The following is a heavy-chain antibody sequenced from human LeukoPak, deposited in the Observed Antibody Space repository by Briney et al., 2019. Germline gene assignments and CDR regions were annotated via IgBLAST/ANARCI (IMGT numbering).Heavy chain of an antibody. V-gene: IGHV1-18*01. D-gene: IGHD2-2*02. Sequence: GASVKVSCKASGYTFTSYGISWVRQAPGQGLEWMGWISAYNGKTNYAQKLQGRVTMTTDTSTSTAYMELRSLRSDDTAVYYCARDRGDIVVVPAAIGGYWGQGTLVTVSS. CDR2: ISAYNGKT. CDR3: ARDRGDIVVVPAAIGGY. J-gene: IGHJ4*02. CDR1: GYTFTSYG.